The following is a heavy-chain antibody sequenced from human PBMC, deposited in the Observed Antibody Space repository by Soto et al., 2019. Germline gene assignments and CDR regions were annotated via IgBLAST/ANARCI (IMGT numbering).Heavy chain of an antibody. CDR2: IKQDGSEK. CDR3: ARDTLVGATGFDY. J-gene: IGHJ4*02. D-gene: IGHD1-26*01. Sequence: EVQLVESGGGLVQPGGSLRLSCAASGFTFSSYWMSWVRQAPGKGLEWVANIKQDGSEKYYVDSVKGRFTISRDNAKTSLYLQMNSLRAEDTAVYYCARDTLVGATGFDYWGQGTLVTVSS. CDR1: GFTFSSYW. V-gene: IGHV3-7*01.